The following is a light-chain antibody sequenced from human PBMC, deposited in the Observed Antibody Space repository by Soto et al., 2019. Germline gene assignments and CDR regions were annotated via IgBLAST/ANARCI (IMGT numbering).Light chain of an antibody. CDR1: QDISNY. V-gene: IGKV1-33*01. CDR3: QQYDNRPYT. J-gene: IGKJ2*01. Sequence: DIQMTQSPSSLSASVGDRVTITCQASQDISNYLNWYQQKPGKAPKLLIYDASNLETGVPSRFSGSGSGTDFTFTIRSLQPEDIATYYCQQYDNRPYTFGQGTKLEIK. CDR2: DAS.